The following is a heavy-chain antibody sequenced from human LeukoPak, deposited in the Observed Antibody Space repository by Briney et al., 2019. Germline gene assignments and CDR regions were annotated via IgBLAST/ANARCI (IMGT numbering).Heavy chain of an antibody. Sequence: GASVKVSCKASGYTFTSYYMHWVRQATGQGLEWMGWMNPNSGNTGYAQKFQGRVTITRNTSISTAYMELSSLRSEDTAVYYCARASRQLLWFGEPYPYYYMDVWGKGTTVTVSS. D-gene: IGHD3-10*01. J-gene: IGHJ6*03. CDR1: GYTFTSYY. CDR3: ARASRQLLWFGEPYPYYYMDV. V-gene: IGHV1-8*03. CDR2: MNPNSGNT.